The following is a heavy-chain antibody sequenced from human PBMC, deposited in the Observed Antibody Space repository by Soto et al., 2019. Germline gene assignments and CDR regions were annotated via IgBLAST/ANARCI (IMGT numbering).Heavy chain of an antibody. V-gene: IGHV1-46*03. J-gene: IGHJ4*02. CDR2: INHSGGST. CDR1: GYTFTSYY. CDR3: ARDLGEGHDY. Sequence: QVQLVQSGAEVKKPGASVKVSCKASGYTFTSYYMNWVRQAPGQGLEWMGIINHSGGSTSNTQKFQGRVTMTRDTSTSTVYMELSSLRSEDTGVYYCARDLGEGHDYWGQGTLVTVSS.